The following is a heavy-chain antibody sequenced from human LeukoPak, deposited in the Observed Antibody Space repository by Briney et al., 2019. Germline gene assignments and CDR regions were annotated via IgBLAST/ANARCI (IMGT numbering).Heavy chain of an antibody. CDR1: GGSFSGYY. Sequence: SETLSLTCAVYGGSFSGYYWSWIRQPPGKGVEWIGEINHSGSTNYNPSLKSRVTISVDTSKNQFSLKLSSVTAADTAVYYCARVFVLLRARDRFDPWGQGTLVTVSS. V-gene: IGHV4-34*01. CDR3: ARVFVLLRARDRFDP. CDR2: INHSGST. J-gene: IGHJ5*02. D-gene: IGHD3-10*01.